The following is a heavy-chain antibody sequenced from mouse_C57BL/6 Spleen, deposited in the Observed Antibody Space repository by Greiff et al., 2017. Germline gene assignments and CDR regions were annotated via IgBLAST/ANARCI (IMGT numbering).Heavy chain of an antibody. Sequence: QVQLQQSGAELARPGASVKLSCKASGYTFTSYGISWVKQRTGQGLEWIGEIYPRSGNTYYNEKFKGKATLTADKSSSTAYMELRSLTSEDSAVYFCARGDYYYGSSEAMDYWGQGTSVTVSS. V-gene: IGHV1-81*01. CDR1: GYTFTSYG. CDR2: IYPRSGNT. D-gene: IGHD1-1*01. J-gene: IGHJ4*01. CDR3: ARGDYYYGSSEAMDY.